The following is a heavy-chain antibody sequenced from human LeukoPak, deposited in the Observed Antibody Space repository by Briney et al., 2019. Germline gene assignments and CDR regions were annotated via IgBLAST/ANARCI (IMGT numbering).Heavy chain of an antibody. Sequence: PGGSLRLSCAASGFNFSNYAMSWVRQAPGKGLEWVSTISGSGGSTYYADSVKGRFTISRDDSKNTLYLQVNSLRAEDTAVYYCARDRYSSGWYGDFDCWGQGTLVTVSS. CDR3: ARDRYSSGWYGDFDC. CDR1: GFNFSNYA. J-gene: IGHJ4*02. CDR2: ISGSGGST. D-gene: IGHD6-19*01. V-gene: IGHV3-23*01.